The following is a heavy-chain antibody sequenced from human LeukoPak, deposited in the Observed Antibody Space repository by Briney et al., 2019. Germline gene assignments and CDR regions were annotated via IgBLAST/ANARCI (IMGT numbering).Heavy chain of an antibody. CDR2: IRWKSGSI. V-gene: IGHV3-9*01. D-gene: IGHD2-8*01. Sequence: GRWLRVSSAALGFTFDDYAMHWGRHAPGEGLEWVSGIRWKSGSIGYADSVQGRLTISRDNAKNSLYLQMSRLRAEDSALYYCANDNRPNRGPVMGWCEPWGEGTL. CDR3: ANDNRPNRGPVMGWCEP. CDR1: GFTFDDYA. J-gene: IGHJ5*02.